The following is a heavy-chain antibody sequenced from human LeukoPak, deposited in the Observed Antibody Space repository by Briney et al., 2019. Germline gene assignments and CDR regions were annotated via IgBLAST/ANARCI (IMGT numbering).Heavy chain of an antibody. V-gene: IGHV4-38-2*02. CDR2: LYHSGST. J-gene: IGHJ6*03. CDR3: ARIRMQQPFYYYMDV. CDR1: GYSISSAYY. D-gene: IGHD6-13*01. Sequence: SETLSLTCTVSGYSISSAYYWGWIRPPPGKGLEWIGTLYHSGSTYYNPSLKSRVIISLDMARSQFSLRLSSLTAADTAVYYCARIRMQQPFYYYMDVWGKGTTVTVSS.